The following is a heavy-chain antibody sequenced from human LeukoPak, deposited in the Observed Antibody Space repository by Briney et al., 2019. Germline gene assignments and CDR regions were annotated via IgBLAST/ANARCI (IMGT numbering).Heavy chain of an antibody. J-gene: IGHJ4*02. V-gene: IGHV1-2*02. CDR1: GYTFTAHY. CDR2: IRPNTGAT. D-gene: IGHD1-7*01. Sequence: GASVKLSCKASGYTFTAHYMHWVRQAPGHGLEWMRWIRPNTGATNYAQRFQGRVAVTWDTSISTVYMELSRLRSDDTAMYYCTSYNVELGTDFWGQGTLVTVSS. CDR3: TSYNVELGTDF.